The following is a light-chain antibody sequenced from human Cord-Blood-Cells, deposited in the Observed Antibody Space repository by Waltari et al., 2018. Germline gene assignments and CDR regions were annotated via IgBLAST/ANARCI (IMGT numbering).Light chain of an antibody. CDR2: GAS. Sequence: EIVLTQSPGTLSLSPGERATLSCRASQSVSSSYLAWYQQKPGQATRLLLYGASSRATGIPDRFSGSGSGTDFTRTISRLEPEDCAVYYCQQYGSSPTFGQGTKLEIK. CDR3: QQYGSSPT. CDR1: QSVSSSY. V-gene: IGKV3-20*01. J-gene: IGKJ2*01.